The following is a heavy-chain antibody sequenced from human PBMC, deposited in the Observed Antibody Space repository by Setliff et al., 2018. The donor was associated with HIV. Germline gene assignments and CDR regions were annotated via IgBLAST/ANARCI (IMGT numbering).Heavy chain of an antibody. CDR3: ARSDWYHGSGSHDY. D-gene: IGHD3-10*01. CDR1: GFTFSSYG. Sequence: GGSLRLSCAASGFTFSSYGMNWVRQAPGKGLEWISYISNGGSAKYYTDSVEGRFTVSRDNAKNSLYLQMNSLRVEDTALYYCARSDWYHGSGSHDYWGQGTLVTVSS. V-gene: IGHV3-48*04. J-gene: IGHJ4*02. CDR2: ISNGGSAK.